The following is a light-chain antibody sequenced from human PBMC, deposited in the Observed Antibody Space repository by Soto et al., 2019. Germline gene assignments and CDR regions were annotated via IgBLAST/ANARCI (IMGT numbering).Light chain of an antibody. J-gene: IGKJ4*01. CDR1: QSVSSDY. V-gene: IGKV3-11*01. Sequence: EIVLTQSPGTLSLSPGERATLSCRASQSVSSDYLVWYQQKPGQAPRLLIYDASYRATGIPARFSGSGSGTDFTLTISSLEPEDFAVYYCQQRSSCPLTFGGGTKVDIK. CDR2: DAS. CDR3: QQRSSCPLT.